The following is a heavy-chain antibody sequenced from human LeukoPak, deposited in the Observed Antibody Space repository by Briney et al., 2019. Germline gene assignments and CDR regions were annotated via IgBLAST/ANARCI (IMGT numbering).Heavy chain of an antibody. CDR3: ARPLYYGSGSYFDY. D-gene: IGHD3-10*01. J-gene: IGHJ4*02. V-gene: IGHV1-18*04. CDR2: ASAYDGDT. Sequence: ASVKVSCKASGYTFITYGMSWVRQAPGQGLEWMGWASAYDGDTKYAQKFQGRVTMTTDTSTSTAYMELRSLRSDDTAVYFCARPLYYGSGSYFDYWGQGTLVTVSS. CDR1: GYTFITYG.